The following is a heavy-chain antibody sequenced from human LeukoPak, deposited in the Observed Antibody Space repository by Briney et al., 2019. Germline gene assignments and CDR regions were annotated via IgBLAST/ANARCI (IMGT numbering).Heavy chain of an antibody. Sequence: SSETLSLTCTVSGGSIRYSSYYWGWIRQPPGKGLEWIGSVYYSGSTYSNPSLKSRVTISVDTSKNQFSLKLSSVTAADTAVYYCARAAGGVEQIWFGELSMNAFDIWGQGTMVTVSS. D-gene: IGHD3-10*01. CDR1: GGSIRYSSYY. CDR3: ARAAGGVEQIWFGELSMNAFDI. CDR2: VYYSGST. V-gene: IGHV4-39*07. J-gene: IGHJ3*02.